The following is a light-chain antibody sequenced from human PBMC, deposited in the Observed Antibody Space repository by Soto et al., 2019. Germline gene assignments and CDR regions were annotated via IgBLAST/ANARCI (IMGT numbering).Light chain of an antibody. Sequence: DIQMTQSPTSLSASVGDRVTITCRASQGIRNFVAWYQQKPGKAPKLLIYAASTLQSGVPSRFSGSGSGTAFTLTIISLQPEDVATYSGQKYSSVPVFGPGTKVEIK. CDR3: QKYSSVPV. CDR1: QGIRNF. V-gene: IGKV1-27*01. CDR2: AAS. J-gene: IGKJ3*01.